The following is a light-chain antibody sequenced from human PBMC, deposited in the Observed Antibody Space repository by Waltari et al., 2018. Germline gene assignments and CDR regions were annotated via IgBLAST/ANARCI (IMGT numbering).Light chain of an antibody. V-gene: IGLV1-44*01. J-gene: IGLJ2*01. Sequence: QSVLTQPPSASGTPGQRVTIPCSGSGSNIGSTALSWYQQLPGTAPKILIYSNSLRPSGVPDRFSGSKSGTSASLAISGLQSEDEADYYCAAWDDSLNRVFGGGTKLTVL. CDR2: SNS. CDR1: GSNIGSTA. CDR3: AAWDDSLNRV.